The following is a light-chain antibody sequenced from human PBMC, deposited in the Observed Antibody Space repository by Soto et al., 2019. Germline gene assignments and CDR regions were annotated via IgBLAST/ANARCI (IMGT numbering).Light chain of an antibody. V-gene: IGKV1-17*01. CDR1: QGIRTD. CDR3: LQHNSYPFP. CDR2: SAS. J-gene: IGKJ3*01. Sequence: DIQMTQSPSSLSASVGDRVTITCRASQGIRTDLGWYQQKPGKAPKRIVYSASSLQSGVPSRFSGSGSGKEFTLTISSRQPEDFATYYCLQHNSYPFPFGPGTKVDIK.